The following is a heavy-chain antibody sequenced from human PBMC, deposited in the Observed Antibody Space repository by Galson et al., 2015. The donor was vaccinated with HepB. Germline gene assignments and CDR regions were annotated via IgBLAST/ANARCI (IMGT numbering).Heavy chain of an antibody. D-gene: IGHD2-21*01. Sequence: SVKVSCKASGYSFTSYYMHWVRQAPGQGLEWMGIINPSSGSRNYAQKFQGRVTMTRDTSTSTVYMELSSLRFEDTAVYYCATRDWGLVLGGWGQGSLVTVSS. CDR2: INPSSGSR. CDR1: GYSFTSYY. CDR3: ATRDWGLVLGG. V-gene: IGHV1-46*01. J-gene: IGHJ4*02.